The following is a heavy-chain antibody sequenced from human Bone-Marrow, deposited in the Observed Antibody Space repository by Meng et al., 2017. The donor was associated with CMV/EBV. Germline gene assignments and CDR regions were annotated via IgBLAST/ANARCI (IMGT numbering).Heavy chain of an antibody. CDR2: ISYDGSNK. J-gene: IGHJ6*02. V-gene: IGHV3-30-3*01. CDR3: ANLVGATAGGMDV. CDR1: GFTFSRYA. D-gene: IGHD1-26*01. Sequence: GGSLRLSCAASGFTFSRYAMHWVRQAPGKGLEWVAVISYDGSNKFYADSVKGRFTISRDNAKNSLYLQMNSLRAEDTAVYYCANLVGATAGGMDVWGQGTTVTVSS.